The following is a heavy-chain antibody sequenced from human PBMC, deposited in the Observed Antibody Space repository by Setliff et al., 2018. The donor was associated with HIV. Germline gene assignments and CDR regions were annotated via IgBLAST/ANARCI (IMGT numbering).Heavy chain of an antibody. V-gene: IGHV5-51*01. CDR1: GYSFTNYW. CDR2: IFPGDSDT. CDR3: ARQPGRAAMGRENYYYYYMDV. Sequence: PGESLKISCTGSGYSFTNYWIGWVRQMPGKGLEWMGIIFPGDSDTRYSPSFQGQVTISADTSISTAYLQWRSLKASDTAMYYCARQPGRAAMGRENYYYYYMDVWAKGPRSPSP. J-gene: IGHJ6*03. D-gene: IGHD2-2*01.